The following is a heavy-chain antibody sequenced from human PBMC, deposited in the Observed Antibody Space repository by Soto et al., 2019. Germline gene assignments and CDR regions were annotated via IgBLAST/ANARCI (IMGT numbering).Heavy chain of an antibody. CDR1: GGSVSSGSYY. D-gene: IGHD2-2*01. J-gene: IGHJ5*02. CDR3: AREVICSSTSCPNWFDP. Sequence: SETLSLTCTVSGGSVSSGSYYWSWIRQPPGKGLEWIGYIYYSGSTNYNPSLKSRVTISVDTSKNQFSLKLSSVTAADTAVYYCAREVICSSTSCPNWFDPWGQGTLVTVSS. CDR2: IYYSGST. V-gene: IGHV4-61*01.